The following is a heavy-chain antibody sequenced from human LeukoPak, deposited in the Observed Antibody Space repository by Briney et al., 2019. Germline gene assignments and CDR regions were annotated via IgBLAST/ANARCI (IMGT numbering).Heavy chain of an antibody. Sequence: PSETLSPTCAVYGGSFSGYYWSWIRQPPGKGLEWIGEINHSGSTNYNPSLKGRVTISVDTSKNQFSLKLSSVTAADTAVYYCARSRYSSKFDYWGQGTLVTVSS. CDR1: GGSFSGYY. CDR2: INHSGST. D-gene: IGHD6-13*01. J-gene: IGHJ4*02. CDR3: ARSRYSSKFDY. V-gene: IGHV4-34*01.